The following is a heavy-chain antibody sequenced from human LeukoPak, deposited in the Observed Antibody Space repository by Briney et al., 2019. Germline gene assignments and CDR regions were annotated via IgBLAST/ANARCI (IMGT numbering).Heavy chain of an antibody. V-gene: IGHV3-74*01. J-gene: IGHJ3*02. CDR1: GFTFSNHW. CDR2: INSDGTST. Sequence: GGSLRLSCAAPGFTFSNHWLHWVRQAPGNGLVWVSRINSDGTSTIYADSVKGRFTISRDNAKSTVYLQMNSLRAEDTAVYYCARTGTGGDLDIWGQGTMVTVSS. CDR3: ARTGTGGDLDI. D-gene: IGHD2-8*02.